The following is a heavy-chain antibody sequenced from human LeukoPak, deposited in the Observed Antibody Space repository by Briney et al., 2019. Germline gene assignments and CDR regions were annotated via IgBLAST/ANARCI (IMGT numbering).Heavy chain of an antibody. V-gene: IGHV4-31*03. CDR3: ARDLVAGHSSSPPN. D-gene: IGHD6-6*01. CDR1: GGSISSGGYY. J-gene: IGHJ4*02. CDR2: IYYSGST. Sequence: SSETLSLTCTVSGGSISSGGYYWSWIRQHPGKGLEWIGYIYYSGSTYYNPSLKSRVTISVDTSKNQFSLKLSSVTAADTAVYYCARDLVAGHSSSPPNWGQGTLVTVSS.